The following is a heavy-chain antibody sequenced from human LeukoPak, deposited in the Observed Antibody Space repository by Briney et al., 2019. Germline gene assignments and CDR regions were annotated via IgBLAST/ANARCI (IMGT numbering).Heavy chain of an antibody. Sequence: SETLSLTCTVSGRSISSYYCSWIRQPPGKGLEWIGSIYYSGSTYYHPSLKSRVTISVDTSKNQFSLKLSSVTAADTAVYYCARDRGEQSVDYWGQGTLVTVSS. V-gene: IGHV4-59*12. CDR3: ARDRGEQSVDY. CDR2: IYYSGST. D-gene: IGHD3-16*01. J-gene: IGHJ4*02. CDR1: GRSISSYY.